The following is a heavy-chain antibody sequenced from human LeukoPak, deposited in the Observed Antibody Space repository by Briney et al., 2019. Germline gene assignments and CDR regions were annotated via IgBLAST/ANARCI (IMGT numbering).Heavy chain of an antibody. D-gene: IGHD6-19*01. V-gene: IGHV1-46*01. CDR1: GYTFTSYY. CDR3: VRALQRAVAGTPFDY. Sequence: GASVKVSCKASGYTFTSYYMHWVRQAPGQGLEWMGIINPSGGSTSYAQKFQGRVTMTRDTSTSTVYMELSSLRSEDTAVYYCVRALQRAVAGTPFDYWGQGTLVTVSS. J-gene: IGHJ4*02. CDR2: INPSGGST.